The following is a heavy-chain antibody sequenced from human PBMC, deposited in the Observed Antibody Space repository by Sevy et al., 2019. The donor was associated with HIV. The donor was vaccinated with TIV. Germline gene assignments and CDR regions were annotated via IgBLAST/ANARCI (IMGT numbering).Heavy chain of an antibody. CDR2: INWNGGST. Sequence: GESLKISCAASGFTFDDYGMSWVRQAPGKGLEWVSGINWNGGSTGYADSVKGRFTISRDNAKNSLYLQMNSLRAEDRAWYYCAKVGNCSDGSCYSGGYYYYMDVCGKGTTVTVSS. CDR3: AKVGNCSDGSCYSGGYYYYMDV. V-gene: IGHV3-20*04. J-gene: IGHJ6*03. CDR1: GFTFDDYG. D-gene: IGHD2-15*01.